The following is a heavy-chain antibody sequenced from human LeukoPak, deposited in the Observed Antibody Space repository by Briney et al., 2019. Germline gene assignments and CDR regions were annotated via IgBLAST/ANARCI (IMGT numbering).Heavy chain of an antibody. Sequence: PGGSLRLSCAASGFPLRDYYMSWIRQAPGKGLEWVSYISTSGSSRYYADSVRGRFTISRDITKNSIYLQMNNLRAEDSALYYCARAAYNWNWGQGTLVTVS. D-gene: IGHD1-1*01. J-gene: IGHJ4*02. CDR2: ISTSGSSR. V-gene: IGHV3-11*01. CDR1: GFPLRDYY. CDR3: ARAAYNWN.